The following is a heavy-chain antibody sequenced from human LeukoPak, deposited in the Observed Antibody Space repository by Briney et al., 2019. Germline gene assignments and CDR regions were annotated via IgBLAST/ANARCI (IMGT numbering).Heavy chain of an antibody. CDR3: ARGLTDIVVAPAI. CDR2: ISAYNGNT. D-gene: IGHD2-2*01. CDR1: GYTFTSYG. V-gene: IGHV1-18*01. Sequence: ASVKVSCKTSGYTFTSYGISWVRQAPGQGLGWMGWISAYNGNTKNAKKLQGRVTMTTDTSTSTAYMELRSLRSEDTAVYYCARGLTDIVVAPAIWGQGTMVTVSS. J-gene: IGHJ3*02.